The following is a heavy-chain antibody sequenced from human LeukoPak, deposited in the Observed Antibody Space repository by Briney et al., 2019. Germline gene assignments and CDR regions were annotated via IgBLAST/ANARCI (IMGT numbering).Heavy chain of an antibody. Sequence: PGGSLRLSCAASGFTFSSYWMSWVRQAPGKGLEWVANIKQDGSEKYYVDSVKGRFTISRDNAKNSLYLQMNSLRAEDTAVYYCARPPLYDFWNPFDYWGQGTLVTVSS. CDR3: ARPPLYDFWNPFDY. CDR2: IKQDGSEK. CDR1: GFTFSSYW. V-gene: IGHV3-7*01. D-gene: IGHD3-3*01. J-gene: IGHJ4*02.